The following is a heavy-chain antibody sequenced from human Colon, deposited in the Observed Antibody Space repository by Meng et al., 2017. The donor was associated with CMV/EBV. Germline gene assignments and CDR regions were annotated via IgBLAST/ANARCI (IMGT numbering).Heavy chain of an antibody. CDR1: GFSFSDFE. J-gene: IGHJ6*02. CDR2: ITSSSSGI. D-gene: IGHD3-3*01. CDR3: ARAPLTVFGASAQYYYHGMDV. V-gene: IGHV3-48*03. Sequence: GESLKISCEASGFSFSDFEMNWVRQVPGKGLEWVAYITSSSSGISYVDAGKGRYTISRDNAKNTLYLQMNNVRDEDTAVYYCARAPLTVFGASAQYYYHGMDVWGQGTTVTVSS.